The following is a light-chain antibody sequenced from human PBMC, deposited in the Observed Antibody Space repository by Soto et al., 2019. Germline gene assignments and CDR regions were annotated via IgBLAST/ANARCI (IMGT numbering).Light chain of an antibody. CDR2: GAS. CDR1: QIIRSS. J-gene: IGKJ5*01. CDR3: QQTDSCLSFT. V-gene: IGKV1D-12*01. Sequence: DIQMTQSPSSVSASVGDRVTITCRASQIIRSSLAWYQQKSGRAPNLLIYGASTLQSGVQSRFSGSGSVTDFKFSISSLLPKDFATYFCQQTDSCLSFTFGQGTRLEMK.